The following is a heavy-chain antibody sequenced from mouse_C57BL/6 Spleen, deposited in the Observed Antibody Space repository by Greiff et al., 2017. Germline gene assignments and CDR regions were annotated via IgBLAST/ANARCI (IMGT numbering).Heavy chain of an antibody. CDR1: GYTFTSYW. CDR2: IDPNSGGT. J-gene: IGHJ3*01. CDR3: AGYCDYGGIDY. D-gene: IGHD2-4*01. V-gene: IGHV1-72*01. Sequence: QVQLQQSGAELVKPGASVTLSCKASGYTFTSYWMHWVKQRPGRGLEWIGSIDPNSGGTKYNEKFKSKATLTVDKPSSTAYMQLSSLTSEDSAVYYCAGYCDYGGIDYWGQGTLVTVSA.